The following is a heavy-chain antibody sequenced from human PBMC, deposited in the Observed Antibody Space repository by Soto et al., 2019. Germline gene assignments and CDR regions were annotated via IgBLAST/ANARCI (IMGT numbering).Heavy chain of an antibody. D-gene: IGHD2-2*01. CDR2: IYSSGKT. V-gene: IGHV4-4*07. J-gene: IGHJ3*02. Sequence: QVQLQESGPGLVRPSETLSLTCTVSGGPLNNYNWNWIRQSAGKGLEWIGRIYSSGKTYYNPSLKGRVTLSLDSFNNQISLKVTSVTAADTAMYYCARERTYQMFGDDALDIWGLGTMVTVSS. CDR3: ARERTYQMFGDDALDI. CDR1: GGPLNNYN.